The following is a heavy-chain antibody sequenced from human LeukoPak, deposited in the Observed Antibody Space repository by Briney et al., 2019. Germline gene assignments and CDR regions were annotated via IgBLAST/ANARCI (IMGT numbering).Heavy chain of an antibody. J-gene: IGHJ5*02. CDR1: GYTFTDYG. D-gene: IGHD1-26*01. CDR2: ISAYDGKT. CDR3: VRSSGRYSNL. Sequence: ASVKVSGKASGYTFTDYGVSWVRQAPGQGLEWMGWISAYDGKTKFDPKVQDRVTLTIDTSATTAFMDLRSLRFDDTAVYYCVRSSGRYSNLWGQGTLVIVSS. V-gene: IGHV1-18*01.